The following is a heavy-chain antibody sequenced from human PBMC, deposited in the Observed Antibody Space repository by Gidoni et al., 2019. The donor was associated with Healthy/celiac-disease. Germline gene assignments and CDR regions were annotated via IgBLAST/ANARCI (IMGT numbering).Heavy chain of an antibody. D-gene: IGHD3-22*01. Sequence: RFTISRDNAKNSLYLQMNSLRAEDTALYYCAKDVGRNYYDSSGYYNWFDPWGQGTLVTVSS. V-gene: IGHV3-9*01. CDR3: AKDVGRNYYDSSGYYNWFDP. J-gene: IGHJ5*02.